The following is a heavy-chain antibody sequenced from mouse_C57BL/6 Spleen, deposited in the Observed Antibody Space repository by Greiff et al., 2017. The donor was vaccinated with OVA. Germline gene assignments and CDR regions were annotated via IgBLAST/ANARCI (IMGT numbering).Heavy chain of an antibody. CDR1: GYAFTNYL. J-gene: IGHJ4*01. CDR3: ARSSLSYYAMDY. CDR2: INPGSGGT. V-gene: IGHV1-54*01. Sequence: QVQLQQSGAELVRPGTSVKVSCKASGYAFTNYLIEWVKQRPGQGLEWIGVINPGSGGTNYNEKFKGKATLTADKSSSTAYMQLSSLTSEDSAVYFCARSSLSYYAMDYWGQGTSVTVSS. D-gene: IGHD1-1*02.